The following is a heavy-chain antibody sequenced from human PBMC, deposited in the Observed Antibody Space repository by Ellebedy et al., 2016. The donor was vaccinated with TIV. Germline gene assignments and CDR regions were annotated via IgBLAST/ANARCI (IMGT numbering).Heavy chain of an antibody. CDR2: INTDGSTT. D-gene: IGHD3-22*01. CDR1: EFTFSKYW. Sequence: PGGSLRLSCAASEFTFSKYWMNWVRQAPGKGLVWVSRINTDGSTTNHADSVKGRFTISRDNAKNTLYLQMNSLRAEDTAVYYCVRARDNYYDSSAYPFDNWGQGTRVTVSS. J-gene: IGHJ4*02. V-gene: IGHV3-74*01. CDR3: VRARDNYYDSSAYPFDN.